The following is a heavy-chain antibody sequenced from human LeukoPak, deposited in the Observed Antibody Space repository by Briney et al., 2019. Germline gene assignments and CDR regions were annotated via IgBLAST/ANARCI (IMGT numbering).Heavy chain of an antibody. CDR1: GGSISSYY. J-gene: IGHJ3*02. D-gene: IGHD6-13*01. V-gene: IGHV4-59*01. CDR3: AKYSSSYDAFDI. CDR2: IYYSGST. Sequence: SETLSLTCTVSGGSISSYYWSWIRQPPGKGLEGIGYIYYSGSTNYNPSLKSRVTISVDTSKNPFSLKLSSVTAADTAVYYCAKYSSSYDAFDIWGQETMVTVSS.